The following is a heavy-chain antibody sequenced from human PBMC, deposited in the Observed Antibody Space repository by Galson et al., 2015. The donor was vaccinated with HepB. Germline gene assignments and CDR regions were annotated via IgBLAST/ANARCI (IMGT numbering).Heavy chain of an antibody. CDR2: ISSSSSYI. D-gene: IGHD6-13*01. J-gene: IGHJ6*02. CDR1: GFTFSSYS. CDR3: ASCSWYESPKSHYYYYGMDV. V-gene: IGHV3-21*01. Sequence: SLRLSCAASGFTFSSYSMNWVRQAPGKGLEWVSSISSSSSYIYYADSVKGRFTISRDNAKNSLYLQMNSLRAEDTAVYYCASCSWYESPKSHYYYYGMDVWGQGTTVTVSS.